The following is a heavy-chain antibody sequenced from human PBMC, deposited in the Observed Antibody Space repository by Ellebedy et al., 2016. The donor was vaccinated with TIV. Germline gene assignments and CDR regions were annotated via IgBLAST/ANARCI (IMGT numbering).Heavy chain of an antibody. D-gene: IGHD2-15*01. J-gene: IGHJ5*02. CDR1: GDSISSGGYY. V-gene: IGHV4-31*03. CDR2: IYYSGST. Sequence: MPSETLSLTCTVSGDSISSGGYYWSWIRQHPGKGLEWIGYIYYSGSTYYNPSLKSRVTISVDTSKNQFSLKLSSVTAADTAVYYCARDGLYCSGGSCYVWFDPWGQGTLVTVSS. CDR3: ARDGLYCSGGSCYVWFDP.